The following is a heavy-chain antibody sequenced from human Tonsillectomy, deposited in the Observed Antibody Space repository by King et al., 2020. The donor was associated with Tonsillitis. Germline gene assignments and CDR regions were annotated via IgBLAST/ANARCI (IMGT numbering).Heavy chain of an antibody. CDR2: IKQDGSEK. CDR1: GFTFSSYW. Sequence: VQLVESGGGLVQPGGSLRLSCAASGFTFSSYWMGWVRQAPGKGLEWVANIKQDGSEKSYVDSVKGRFTISRDNAKNSLYLQMNSLRAEDTAVYFCARGSLGFQHGGQGTLVSVSS. D-gene: IGHD3-16*01. CDR3: ARGSLGFQH. J-gene: IGHJ1*01. V-gene: IGHV3-7*03.